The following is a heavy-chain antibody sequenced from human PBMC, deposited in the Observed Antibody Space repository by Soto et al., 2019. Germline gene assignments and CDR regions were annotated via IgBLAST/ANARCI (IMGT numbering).Heavy chain of an antibody. CDR2: MNPNSGNT. CDR1: GYTFTSYD. CDR3: ARPPKYSSGWWVGSPNDY. D-gene: IGHD6-19*01. J-gene: IGHJ4*02. Sequence: ASVKVSCKASGYTFTSYDINWVRQATGQGLEWMGWMNPNSGNTGYAQKFQGRVTMTRNTSISTAYMELSSLRSEDTAVYYCARPPKYSSGWWVGSPNDYWGQGTLVTVSS. V-gene: IGHV1-8*01.